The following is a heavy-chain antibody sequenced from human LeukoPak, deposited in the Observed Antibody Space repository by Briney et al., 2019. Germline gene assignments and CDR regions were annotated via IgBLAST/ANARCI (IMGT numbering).Heavy chain of an antibody. CDR2: IYYSGSI. CDR1: GGSLRSYY. D-gene: IGHD1-14*01. CDR3: ARSLGITSLDY. Sequence: SETLSLTCSVSGGSLRSYYWNWIRQSPGKGLEWIGHIYYSGSINYNPSFKSRVTMSVDTSKNQFSLKLHSVTAADTAMYYCARSLGITSLDYWGQGMLVTVSS. J-gene: IGHJ4*02. V-gene: IGHV4-59*01.